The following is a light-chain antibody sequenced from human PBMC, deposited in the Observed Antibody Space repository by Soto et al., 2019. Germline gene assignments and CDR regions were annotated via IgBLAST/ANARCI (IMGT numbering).Light chain of an antibody. J-gene: IGKJ5*01. CDR3: QKFNTAPLT. V-gene: IGKV1-27*01. CDR2: SAS. CDR1: EDISVY. Sequence: DIQMTQSPSSLSASVGDRVTITCRASEDISVYLAWYQQKPGKVPKLLIYSASTLQPGVPSRFSGSGSGTDFTLTISSLQPEDVATYYCQKFNTAPLTFGQGTRREIK.